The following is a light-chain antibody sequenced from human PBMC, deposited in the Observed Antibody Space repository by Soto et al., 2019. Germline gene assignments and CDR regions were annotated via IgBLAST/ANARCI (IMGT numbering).Light chain of an antibody. CDR1: QSISSW. CDR3: QQYNSYVWT. Sequence: DIQMTQSPSTLSASVGDRVTITCRASQSISSWLAWYQQKPGKAPKLLIYKASSLESGVPSRFSGSGSGTEFTLTIISLQPDDFATYYCQQYNSYVWTFGQGTKVDIK. J-gene: IGKJ1*01. CDR2: KAS. V-gene: IGKV1-5*03.